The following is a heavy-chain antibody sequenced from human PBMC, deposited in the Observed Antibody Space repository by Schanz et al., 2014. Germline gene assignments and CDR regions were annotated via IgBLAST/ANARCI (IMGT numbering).Heavy chain of an antibody. CDR3: ARSAGRDFWSGYYTRFDY. J-gene: IGHJ4*02. CDR2: ISASGGST. V-gene: IGHV3-23*04. Sequence: EGQLAESGGGLVQPGGSLRLSCAVSGFTVSSNHMSWVRQGPGKGLEWVSTISASGGSTYYADSVKGRFTISRDNSKNILYLQMNSLRAEDTAVYYCARSAGRDFWSGYYTRFDYWGQGTLVTVSS. CDR1: GFTVSSNH. D-gene: IGHD3-3*01.